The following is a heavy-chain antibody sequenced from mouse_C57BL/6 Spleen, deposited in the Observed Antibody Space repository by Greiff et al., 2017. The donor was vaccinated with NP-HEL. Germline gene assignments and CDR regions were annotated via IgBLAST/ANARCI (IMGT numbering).Heavy chain of an antibody. J-gene: IGHJ1*03. Sequence: EVKVVESGGGLVKPGGSLKLSCAASGFTFSDYGMHWVRQAPEKGLEWVAYISSGSSTIYYADTVKGRFTISRDNDKNTLFLQMTSLRSEDTAMYYCARRENYGNGYFDVWGTGTTVTVSS. CDR3: ARRENYGNGYFDV. D-gene: IGHD2-1*01. V-gene: IGHV5-17*01. CDR2: ISSGSSTI. CDR1: GFTFSDYG.